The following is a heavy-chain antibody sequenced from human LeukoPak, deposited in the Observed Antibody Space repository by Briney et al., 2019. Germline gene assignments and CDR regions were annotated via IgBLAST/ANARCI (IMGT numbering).Heavy chain of an antibody. CDR1: GFTFSSYE. D-gene: IGHD6-19*01. V-gene: IGHV3-48*03. Sequence: PGGSLRLSCAASGFTFSSYEMNWVRQAPGKGLEWVSYISSSGSTIYYADSVKGRFTISRDNAKNSLYLQMNSLRAEDTALYYCARGGIAVAGYAFDYWGQGTLVTVSS. CDR3: ARGGIAVAGYAFDY. CDR2: ISSSGSTI. J-gene: IGHJ4*02.